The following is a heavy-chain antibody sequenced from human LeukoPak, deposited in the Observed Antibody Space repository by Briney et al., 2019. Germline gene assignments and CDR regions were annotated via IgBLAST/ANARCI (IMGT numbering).Heavy chain of an antibody. CDR2: ISSSGSTI. D-gene: IGHD3-22*01. J-gene: IGHJ4*02. Sequence: GGSLRLSCAASGFTFSSYEMNWVRQAPGKGLEWVSYISSSGSTIYYADSVKGRFTISRDNAKNSLYLQMNSLRAEDTAVYYCARDSLTMIVGRQKRGLDYWGQGTLVTVSS. V-gene: IGHV3-48*03. CDR1: GFTFSSYE. CDR3: ARDSLTMIVGRQKRGLDY.